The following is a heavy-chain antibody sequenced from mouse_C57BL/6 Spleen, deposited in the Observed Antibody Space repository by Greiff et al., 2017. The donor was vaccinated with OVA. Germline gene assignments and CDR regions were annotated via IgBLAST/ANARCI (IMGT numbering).Heavy chain of an antibody. CDR1: GYTFTSYW. CDR3: ARGGYDYGAMDY. V-gene: IGHV1-53*01. J-gene: IGHJ4*01. Sequence: VQLQQPGTELVKPGASVKLSCKASGYTFTSYWMHWVKQRPGQGLEWIGNINPSNGGTNYNEKFKSKATLTVDKSSSTAYMQLSSLTSEDSAVYYWARGGYDYGAMDYWGQGTSVTVSS. CDR2: INPSNGGT. D-gene: IGHD2-4*01.